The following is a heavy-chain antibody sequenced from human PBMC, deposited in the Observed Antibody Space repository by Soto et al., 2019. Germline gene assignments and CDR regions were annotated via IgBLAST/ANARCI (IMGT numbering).Heavy chain of an antibody. CDR3: AKGVELDV. CDR1: GFSFSSFA. D-gene: IGHD1-26*01. CDR2: IGDSGAST. V-gene: IGHV3-23*01. Sequence: EVLLLESGGGLVQPGGSLRLSCEASGFSFSSFAMNWVRQAPGKGLEWVSAIGDSGASTYYADSVKGRFTISRGNSRNTLYLQLNSLGAEDTAVYYCAKGVELDVWGNGTTVTVSS. J-gene: IGHJ6*04.